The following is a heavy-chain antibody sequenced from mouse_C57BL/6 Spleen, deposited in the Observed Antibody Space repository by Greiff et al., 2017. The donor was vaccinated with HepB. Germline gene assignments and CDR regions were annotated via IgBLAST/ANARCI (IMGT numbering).Heavy chain of an antibody. CDR1: GYAFSSSW. J-gene: IGHJ4*01. CDR2: IYPGDGDT. D-gene: IGHD2-4*01. V-gene: IGHV1-82*01. CDR3: ARRRDYDYYAMDY. Sequence: VMLVESGPELVKPGASVKISCKASGYAFSSSWMNWVKQRPGKGLEWIGRIYPGDGDTNYNGKFKGKATLTADKSSSTAYMQLSSLTSEDSAVYFCARRRDYDYYAMDYWGQGTSVTVSS.